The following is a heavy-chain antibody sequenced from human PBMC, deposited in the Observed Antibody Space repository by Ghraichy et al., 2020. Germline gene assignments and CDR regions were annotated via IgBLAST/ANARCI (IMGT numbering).Heavy chain of an antibody. CDR1: GYLFTGHY. V-gene: IGHV1-2*06. D-gene: IGHD3-3*01. J-gene: IGHJ6*02. CDR3: ARDATSAVRFLEWSFHKVYGMDV. CDR2: INSNSGDT. Sequence: ASVKVSCKTSGYLFTGHYVHWVRQAPGQGLEWMGRINSNSGDTNYAQRFRGRVTMTRDTSISTVYMELSGLRSGDTTVYYCARDATSAVRFLEWSFHKVYGMDVWGQGTTVTVSS.